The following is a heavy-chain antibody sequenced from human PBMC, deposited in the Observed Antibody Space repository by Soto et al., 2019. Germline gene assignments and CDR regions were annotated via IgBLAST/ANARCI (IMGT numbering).Heavy chain of an antibody. Sequence: EVQLVESGGGLVKPGGSLRLSCAASGFTFSSYSMNWVRQAPGKGLEWVSSISSSSSYIYYADSVKGRFTISRDNAKNSLYLQMNSLRAEDTAVYYCARARRYDFWSGYSTDYYYYGMDVWGQGTTVTVSS. D-gene: IGHD3-3*01. J-gene: IGHJ6*02. V-gene: IGHV3-21*04. CDR1: GFTFSSYS. CDR3: ARARRYDFWSGYSTDYYYYGMDV. CDR2: ISSSSSYI.